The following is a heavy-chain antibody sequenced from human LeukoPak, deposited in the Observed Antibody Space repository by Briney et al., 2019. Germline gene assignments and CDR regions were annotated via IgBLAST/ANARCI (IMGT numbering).Heavy chain of an antibody. Sequence: GGSLRLSCAAPGFTFSTSAMSWVRQAPGKGLEWVSAISASGGRTYYADSVKGRFTISRDVSKNTLYLQMNSLRAEDTAVYYCAKELRPNDYWGQGTLVTVSS. J-gene: IGHJ4*02. CDR1: GFTFSTSA. V-gene: IGHV3-23*01. CDR2: ISASGGRT. CDR3: AKELRPNDY. D-gene: IGHD2-21*01.